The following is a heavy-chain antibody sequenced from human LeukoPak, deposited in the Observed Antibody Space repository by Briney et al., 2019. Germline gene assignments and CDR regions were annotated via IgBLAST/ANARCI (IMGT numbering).Heavy chain of an antibody. CDR1: GFTFSTYS. Sequence: GGSLRLSCAASGFTFSTYSMNWVRQAPGKGLEWVAVISYDGSNKYYADSVKGRFTISRDNSRNTLYLQMNSLRAEDTAVYYCASRPPPGVVITDYWGQGTLVTVSS. V-gene: IGHV3-30*03. CDR3: ASRPPPGVVITDY. J-gene: IGHJ4*02. D-gene: IGHD3-3*01. CDR2: ISYDGSNK.